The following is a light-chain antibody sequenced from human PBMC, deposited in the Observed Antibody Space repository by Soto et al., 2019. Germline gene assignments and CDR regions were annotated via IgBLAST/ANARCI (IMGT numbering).Light chain of an antibody. Sequence: EIVMTQSPATLSVSPGERVTLSCRASQSVSNNLAWYQQKPGQAPRLLIYGASTRATGIPARFSGSGSGTEFTPTISSLQSEDFAVYYCQQYNKWPRPFGQGTKVEIK. CDR2: GAS. V-gene: IGKV3-15*01. CDR3: QQYNKWPRP. CDR1: QSVSNN. J-gene: IGKJ1*01.